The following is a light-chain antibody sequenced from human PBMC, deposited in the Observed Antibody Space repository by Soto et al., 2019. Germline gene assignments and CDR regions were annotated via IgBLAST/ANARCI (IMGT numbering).Light chain of an antibody. J-gene: IGKJ1*01. Sequence: EIVLTQSPGTLSLSPGERATRSCRASQSVSSSYFAWYQEKPGQAPRLLIYGASSRATGIPDRFSGSGSGTDCPLTISRLESEDFAVYYCQQYGSTPLTFGQGTKVEIK. CDR1: QSVSSSY. CDR2: GAS. V-gene: IGKV3-20*01. CDR3: QQYGSTPLT.